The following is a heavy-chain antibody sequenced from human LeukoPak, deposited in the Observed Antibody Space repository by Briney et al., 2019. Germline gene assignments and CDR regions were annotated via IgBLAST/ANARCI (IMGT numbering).Heavy chain of an antibody. CDR1: GGSISSYY. D-gene: IGHD3-10*01. CDR3: ARDPGMVRGVYYFDY. J-gene: IGHJ4*02. Sequence: SETLSLTCTVSGGSISSYYWSWIRQPPGKGLEWIGYIYYSGTTSYNPSLKTRATISIDTSKNQFSLKLSSVTAADTAVYYCARDPGMVRGVYYFDYWGQGTLVTVSS. V-gene: IGHV4-59*01. CDR2: IYYSGTT.